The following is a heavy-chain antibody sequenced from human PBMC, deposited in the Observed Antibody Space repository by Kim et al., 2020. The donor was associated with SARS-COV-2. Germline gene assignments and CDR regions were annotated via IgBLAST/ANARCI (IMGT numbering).Heavy chain of an antibody. Sequence: SETLSLTCTVSGGSISSGGYYWSWIRQHPGKGLEWIGYIYYSGSTYYNPSLKSRVTISVDTSKNQFSLKLSSVTAADTAVYYWARSPILTGNIDYWGQGTLVTVSS. J-gene: IGHJ4*02. CDR1: GGSISSGGYY. D-gene: IGHD3-9*01. V-gene: IGHV4-31*03. CDR2: IYYSGST. CDR3: ARSPILTGNIDY.